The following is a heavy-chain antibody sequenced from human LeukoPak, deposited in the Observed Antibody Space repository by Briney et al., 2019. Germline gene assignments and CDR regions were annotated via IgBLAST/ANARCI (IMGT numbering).Heavy chain of an antibody. J-gene: IGHJ4*02. V-gene: IGHV3-21*01. CDR3: ARSYYDILTGDHDDY. D-gene: IGHD3-9*01. CDR1: GFTFSSYS. Sequence: GGSLRLSCAASGFTFSSYSMNWVRQAPGKGLEWVSSISGSSSYIYYADSVKGRFTISRDNAKNSLYLQMNSLRAEDTAVYYCARSYYDILTGDHDDYWGQGTLVTVSS. CDR2: ISGSSSYI.